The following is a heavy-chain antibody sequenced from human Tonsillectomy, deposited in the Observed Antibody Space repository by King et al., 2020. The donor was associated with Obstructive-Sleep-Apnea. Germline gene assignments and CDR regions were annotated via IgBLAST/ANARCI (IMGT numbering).Heavy chain of an antibody. CDR3: ARTPRYDDSVV. D-gene: IGHD3-16*01. CDR2: ISGSGVNT. CDR1: GFTFNFFA. Sequence: VQLVESGGGLVQPGGSLRLSCAASGFTFNFFAMTWVRQAPGQGLEWGSAISGSGVNTYYADSVKGRFTSSRENSQNTLHLHMNSLRAEDTAVYYCARTPRYDDSVVWGQGSLVTVSS. V-gene: IGHV3-23*04. J-gene: IGHJ4*02.